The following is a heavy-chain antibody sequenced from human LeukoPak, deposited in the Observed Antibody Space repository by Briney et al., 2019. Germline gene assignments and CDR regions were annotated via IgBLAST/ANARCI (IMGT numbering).Heavy chain of an antibody. CDR3: ARGAGLAVARSLDY. CDR1: GFTFSSYA. Sequence: GGSLRLSCAASGFTFSSYAMHWVRQAPGKGLEWVALISYDETNKHYADSVKGRFTISRDNSKNTLYLQMNSLRAEDTAVYYCARGAGLAVARSLDYWGQGTLVTVSS. J-gene: IGHJ4*02. CDR2: ISYDETNK. V-gene: IGHV3-30-3*01. D-gene: IGHD6-19*01.